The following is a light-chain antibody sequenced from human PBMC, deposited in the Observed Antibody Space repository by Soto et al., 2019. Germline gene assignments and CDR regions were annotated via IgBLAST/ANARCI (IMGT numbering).Light chain of an antibody. CDR3: QQYYTTPVT. V-gene: IGKV4-1*01. Sequence: DIVMTQSPDSLAVSLGERATINCKSSQTVLHGSNYLAWYQQKPGQPPKLLIYWASTRESGVPDRFSGSGSATDFTLTISSLQAEDVAVSYCQQYYTTPVTFGQGTKVEIK. CDR1: QTVLHGSNY. CDR2: WAS. J-gene: IGKJ1*01.